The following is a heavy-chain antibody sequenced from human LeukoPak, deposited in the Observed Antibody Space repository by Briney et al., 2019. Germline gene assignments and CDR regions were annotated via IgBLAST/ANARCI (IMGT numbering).Heavy chain of an antibody. V-gene: IGHV3-23*01. J-gene: IGHJ4*02. CDR2: TSTSGGST. D-gene: IGHD2-15*01. Sequence: PGGSLRLSCAASAFTFSSYAMSWVRQAPGKGLEWVSGTSTSGGSTYYADSVKGRFTISRDNSKNTLSLQMTSLRAEDTAVYYCATARGGYSGQRTLVTVSS. CDR3: ATARGGY. CDR1: AFTFSSYA.